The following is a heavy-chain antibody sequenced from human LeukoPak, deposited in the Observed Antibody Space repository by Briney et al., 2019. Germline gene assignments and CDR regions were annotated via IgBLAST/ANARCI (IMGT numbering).Heavy chain of an antibody. CDR1: GFTVITND. CDR3: ARGVEPLAANTLAY. CDR2: LYSDGNT. Sequence: GGSLRLSCAASGFTVITNDMTRVRQAPGKGLEWVSVLYSDGNTKYADSVQGRFTISRDNSKNTLYLEMNSLSPDDTAVYYCARGVEPLAANTLAYWGQGTLVTVSS. V-gene: IGHV3-53*01. D-gene: IGHD1-14*01. J-gene: IGHJ4*02.